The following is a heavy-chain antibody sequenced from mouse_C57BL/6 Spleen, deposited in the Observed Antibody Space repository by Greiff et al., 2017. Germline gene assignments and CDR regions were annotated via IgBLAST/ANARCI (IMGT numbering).Heavy chain of an antibody. CDR2: IDPETGGT. CDR3: TRKVYYGNDAMDY. CDR1: GYTFTDYE. D-gene: IGHD2-1*01. J-gene: IGHJ4*01. V-gene: IGHV1-15*01. Sequence: VKLMESGAELVRPGASVTLSCKASGYTFTDYEMHWVKQTPVHGLEWIGAIDPETGGTAYNQKFKGKAILTADKSSSTAYMELRSLTSEDSAVYYCTRKVYYGNDAMDYWGQGTSVTVSS.